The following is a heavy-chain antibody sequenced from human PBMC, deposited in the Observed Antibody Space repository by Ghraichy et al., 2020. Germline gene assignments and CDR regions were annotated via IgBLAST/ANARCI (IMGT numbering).Heavy chain of an antibody. J-gene: IGHJ4*02. Sequence: SQTLSLTCAVYGGSFSGYYWSWIRQPPGKGLEWIGEINHSGSTNYNPSLKSRVTISVDTSKNQFSLKLSSVTAADTAVYYCARGEDDYGDYWGQGTLVTVSS. CDR2: INHSGST. V-gene: IGHV4-34*01. CDR3: ARGEDDYGDY. D-gene: IGHD5-24*01. CDR1: GGSFSGYY.